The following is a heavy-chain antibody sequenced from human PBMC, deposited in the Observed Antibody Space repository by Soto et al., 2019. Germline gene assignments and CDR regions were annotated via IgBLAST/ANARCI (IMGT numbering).Heavy chain of an antibody. V-gene: IGHV3-23*01. D-gene: IGHD6-13*01. CDR2: ISGSGGST. Sequence: PGGSLRLSCAASGFTFSSYAMSWVRQAPGKGLEWVSAISGSGGSTYYADSVKGRFTISRDNSKNTLYLQMNSLRAEDTAVYYCANTRPHLKFSSPSSYWGQGTLVTVSS. J-gene: IGHJ4*02. CDR1: GFTFSSYA. CDR3: ANTRPHLKFSSPSSY.